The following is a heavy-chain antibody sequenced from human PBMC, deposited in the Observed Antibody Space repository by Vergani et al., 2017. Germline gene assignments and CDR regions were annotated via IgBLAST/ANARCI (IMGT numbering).Heavy chain of an antibody. CDR3: ARRAEPSATTGGMDV. V-gene: IGHV4-34*01. D-gene: IGHD1-14*01. Sequence: QVQLQQWGAGLLKPSETLSLTCAVYGGSFSGYYWSWIRQPPGKGLEWIGEINHSGSTNYNPSLKSRVTIAVDTSKNQFALKLSSVTAADTAVYYCARRAEPSATTGGMDVWGQGTTVTVSS. J-gene: IGHJ6*02. CDR1: GGSFSGYY. CDR2: INHSGST.